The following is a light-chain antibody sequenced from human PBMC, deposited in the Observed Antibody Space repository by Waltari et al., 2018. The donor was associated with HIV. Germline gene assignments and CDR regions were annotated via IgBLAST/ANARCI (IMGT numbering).Light chain of an antibody. CDR1: QGVGSNY. V-gene: IGKV3-20*01. CDR2: VAS. Sequence: EIVLTQSPGPLSLSPGERATLSCRASQGVGSNYLSWYQQKPGHAPRLLIYVASTRATGIPDRFSGSGSGTDFTLTISRLEPEDVAVYYCQQYATSPLTFGGGTKVEIK. CDR3: QQYATSPLT. J-gene: IGKJ4*01.